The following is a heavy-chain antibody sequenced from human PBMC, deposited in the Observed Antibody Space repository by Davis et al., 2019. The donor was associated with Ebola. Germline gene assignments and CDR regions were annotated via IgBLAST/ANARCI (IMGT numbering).Heavy chain of an antibody. D-gene: IGHD2-2*01. Sequence: MPSETLSLTCTVSGGSVTSSIYFWSWIRQSPGKGLQYLAYIHSSGRTNYNPSLKGRLAISVDASKNQFSLTLTSVTTSDTAIYHCASGTFVVHPAVLAWGPKDLGKEGAEAFDFWGQGTMVSVSS. J-gene: IGHJ3*01. V-gene: IGHV4-61*01. CDR1: GGSVTSSIYF. CDR2: IHSSGRT. CDR3: ASGTFVVHPAVLAWGPKDLGKEGAEAFDF.